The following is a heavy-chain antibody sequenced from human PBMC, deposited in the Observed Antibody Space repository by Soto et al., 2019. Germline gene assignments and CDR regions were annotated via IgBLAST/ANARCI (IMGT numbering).Heavy chain of an antibody. CDR2: ISAYNGNT. D-gene: IGHD2-15*01. CDR1: GYTFTSYG. V-gene: IGHV1-18*01. J-gene: IGHJ3*02. Sequence: ASVKVSCKASGYTFTSYGISWVRQAPGQGLEWMGWISAYNGNTNYAQKLQGRVTMTTDTSTSTAYMELRSLRSDDTAVYYCARFFYCSGGSCYSFAAFDIWGQGTMVTVS. CDR3: ARFFYCSGGSCYSFAAFDI.